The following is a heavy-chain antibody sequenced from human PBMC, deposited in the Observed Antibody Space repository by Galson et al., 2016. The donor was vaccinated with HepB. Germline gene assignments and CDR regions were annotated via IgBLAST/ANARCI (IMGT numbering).Heavy chain of an antibody. CDR3: ATSSSTATTTIRLDY. J-gene: IGHJ4*02. Sequence: HWVRQAPGKGLEWVTVIWYDGLNKYYADSVKGRFTISRDNSKNTPYLQMNSLRAEDTAVYYCATSSSTATTTIRLDYWGQGTLVTVSS. CDR2: IWYDGLNK. V-gene: IGHV3-33*01. D-gene: IGHD5-12*01.